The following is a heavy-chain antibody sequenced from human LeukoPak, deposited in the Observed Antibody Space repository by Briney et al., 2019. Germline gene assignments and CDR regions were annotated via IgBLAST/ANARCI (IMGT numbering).Heavy chain of an antibody. D-gene: IGHD1-26*01. J-gene: IGHJ6*03. V-gene: IGHV1-18*01. Sequence: ASVKVSCKASGGTLSSYAISWVRQAPGQGLEWMGWISAYNGNTNYAQRHQDRVTMTTDTSTSTAYMELRSLRSDDTAIYYCAHSSYYLPGAYYYMDVWGKGTTITVSS. CDR2: ISAYNGNT. CDR3: AHSSYYLPGAYYYMDV. CDR1: GGTLSSYA.